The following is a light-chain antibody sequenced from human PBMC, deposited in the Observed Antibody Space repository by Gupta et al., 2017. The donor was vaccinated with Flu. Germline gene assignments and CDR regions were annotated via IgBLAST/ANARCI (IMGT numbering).Light chain of an antibody. J-gene: IGKJ1*01. CDR2: LAS. CDR1: QSLLYANGYNY. V-gene: IGKV2-28*01. Sequence: ETVMTQPPLSLSVTPGEPASISCRSSQSLLYANGYNYLDWYLQKPGQSPQLLIYLASNRAPGVPDRFTASGSGTTFTLKISIVEAEDVGVYYCSQSLHTPQTFGQGTKVEVK. CDR3: SQSLHTPQT.